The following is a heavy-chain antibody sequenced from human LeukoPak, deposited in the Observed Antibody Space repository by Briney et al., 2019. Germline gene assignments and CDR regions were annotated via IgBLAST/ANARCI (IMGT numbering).Heavy chain of an antibody. J-gene: IGHJ4*02. CDR2: IYTSGSA. Sequence: PSETLSLTCTVSGGSLSSYYWSWIRQPAGKGLEWIGRIYTSGSANYNPSLESRLTISVDTSKNQFSLKLSSVTAADMALYYCARHRSGVTYFDYWGQGTLVTVSS. V-gene: IGHV4-4*07. D-gene: IGHD2-21*02. CDR1: GGSLSSYY. CDR3: ARHRSGVTYFDY.